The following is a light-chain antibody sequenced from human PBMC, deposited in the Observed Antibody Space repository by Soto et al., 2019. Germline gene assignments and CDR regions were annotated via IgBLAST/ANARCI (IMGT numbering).Light chain of an antibody. CDR2: VAS. V-gene: IGKV3-15*01. Sequence: EIVMTQSPATLSVSPGERATLSCRASQSVSSNLAWYQQKPGQTPKLLIYVASTRATGIPARFSGSGSGTEFTLPISSLQSEDFAVYCCQQYNVWPLTFGGGTKVEFK. CDR1: QSVSSN. J-gene: IGKJ4*01. CDR3: QQYNVWPLT.